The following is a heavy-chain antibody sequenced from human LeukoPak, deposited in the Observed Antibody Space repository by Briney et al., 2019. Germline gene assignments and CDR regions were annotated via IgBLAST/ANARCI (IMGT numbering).Heavy chain of an antibody. Sequence: SETLSLTCTVSGYSISSGYYWGWIRQPPGKGLEWIGSIYHSGSTYYNPSLKSRVTISVDTSKNQFSLKLSSVTAADTAVYYCARGRGGSYLIDYWGQGTLVTVSS. J-gene: IGHJ4*02. CDR3: ARGRGGSYLIDY. CDR1: GYSISSGYY. V-gene: IGHV4-38-2*02. D-gene: IGHD1-26*01. CDR2: IYHSGST.